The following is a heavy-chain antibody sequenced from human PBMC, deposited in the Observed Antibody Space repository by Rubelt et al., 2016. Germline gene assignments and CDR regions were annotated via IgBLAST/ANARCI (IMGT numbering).Heavy chain of an antibody. D-gene: IGHD3-22*01. Sequence: QVQLVQSGAEVKKPGASVKVSCKASGYTFTSYAMHWVRQAPGQRIEWMGWINDGTGNTKYSQKFQGRVTLTRDTSASTAYMELSSRRSEDTAVYYCARDPSNTSGFHAYFDYWGQGTLVTVSS. J-gene: IGHJ4*02. CDR1: GYTFTSYA. V-gene: IGHV1-3*01. CDR2: INDGTGNT. CDR3: ARDPSNTSGFHAYFDY.